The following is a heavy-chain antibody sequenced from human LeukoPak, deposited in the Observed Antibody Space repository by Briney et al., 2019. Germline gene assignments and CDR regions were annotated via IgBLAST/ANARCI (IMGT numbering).Heavy chain of an antibody. CDR1: GFTFSSYS. V-gene: IGHV3-48*01. CDR3: ATLPYYDFWSGTHYYMDV. Sequence: GGSPRLSCAASGFTFSSYSMNWVRQAPGKGLEWVSYISSSSSTIYYADSVKGRFTISRDNAKNSLYLQMNSLRAEDTAVYYCATLPYYDFWSGTHYYMDVWGKGTTVTVSS. CDR2: ISSSSSTI. J-gene: IGHJ6*03. D-gene: IGHD3-3*01.